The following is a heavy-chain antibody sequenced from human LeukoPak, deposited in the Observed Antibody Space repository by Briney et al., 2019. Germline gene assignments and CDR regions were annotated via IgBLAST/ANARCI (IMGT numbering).Heavy chain of an antibody. D-gene: IGHD2-2*02. J-gene: IGHJ4*02. CDR3: AREDHCITTTCYNYFDY. CDR1: GFTFSTYA. CDR2: IIGSGGAT. Sequence: GGSLRLSCAASGFTFSTYAMSWVRQAPGRGLEWVSAIIGSGGATFYADSVKGRFTISRDNAKNSLYLHMNSLRVEDTAVYYCAREDHCITTTCYNYFDYWGQGTLVTVSS. V-gene: IGHV3-21*01.